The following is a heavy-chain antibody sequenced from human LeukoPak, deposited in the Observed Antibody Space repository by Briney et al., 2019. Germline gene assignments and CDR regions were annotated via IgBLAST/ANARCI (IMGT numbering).Heavy chain of an antibody. V-gene: IGHV1-18*01. Sequence: GASVKVSCKASGYTFTSYGISWVRQAPGQGLEWMGWISAYNGNTNYAQKLQGRVTMTTDTSTSTAYMELRSLRSDDTALYYCAKMYSSSWSKGSYFDYWGQGTLVTVSS. CDR1: GYTFTSYG. D-gene: IGHD6-13*01. CDR3: AKMYSSSWSKGSYFDY. J-gene: IGHJ4*02. CDR2: ISAYNGNT.